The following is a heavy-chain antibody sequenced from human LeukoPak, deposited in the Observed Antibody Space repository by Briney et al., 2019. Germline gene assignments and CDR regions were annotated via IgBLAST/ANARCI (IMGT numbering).Heavy chain of an antibody. CDR2: IYYSGST. CDR3: ARGPTNYYDSSGAEWFDP. D-gene: IGHD3-22*01. J-gene: IGHJ5*02. Sequence: PSETLSLTCTVSGGSISSGGYYWSWIRQHPGKGLEWIGYIYYSGSTYYNPSLRSRVTISVDTTKNQFSLKLSPVTAADTAVYYCARGPTNYYDSSGAEWFDPWGQGTLVTVSS. V-gene: IGHV4-31*03. CDR1: GGSISSGGYY.